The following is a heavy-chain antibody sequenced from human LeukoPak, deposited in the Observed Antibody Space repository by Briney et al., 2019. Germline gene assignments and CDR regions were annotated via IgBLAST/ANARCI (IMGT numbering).Heavy chain of an antibody. CDR1: GYTFTRYY. Sequence: ASVKVSCKAFGYTFTRYYIHWVRQAPGRGLEWMGAIDCDGGNTKYAQRFQGRVTMTRDTSTSTVYMELSSLRSEDTAVFYCAREFGNTYCFDYWGQGTLVTVSS. D-gene: IGHD4-23*01. CDR3: AREFGNTYCFDY. CDR2: IDCDGGNT. V-gene: IGHV1-46*01. J-gene: IGHJ4*02.